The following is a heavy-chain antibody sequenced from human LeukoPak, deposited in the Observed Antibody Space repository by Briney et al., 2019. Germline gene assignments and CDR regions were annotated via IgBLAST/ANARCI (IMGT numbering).Heavy chain of an antibody. Sequence: ASVKVSCKASGGTFSSYAISWVRQAPGQGLEWMGGIIPIFGTANYAQKFQGRVTITTDESASTAYMELSSLRSEDTAVYYCARERSHIPFYSSSPNWFDPWGQGTLVTVSS. CDR1: GGTFSSYA. CDR2: IIPIFGTA. V-gene: IGHV1-69*05. J-gene: IGHJ5*02. CDR3: ARERSHIPFYSSSPNWFDP. D-gene: IGHD6-13*01.